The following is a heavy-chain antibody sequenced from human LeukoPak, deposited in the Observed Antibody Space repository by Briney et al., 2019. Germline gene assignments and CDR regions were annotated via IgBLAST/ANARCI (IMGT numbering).Heavy chain of an antibody. D-gene: IGHD3-22*01. CDR3: ARSTYYYDSSGYFPAY. CDR1: GFTFSSYA. V-gene: IGHV3-23*01. CDR2: ISGSGGST. J-gene: IGHJ4*02. Sequence: GGSLRLSCAASGFTFSSYAMSWVRQAPGKGPEWVSAISGSGGSTYYADSVKGRFTISRDNSKNTLHLQMNSLRAEDTAVYYCARSTYYYDSSGYFPAYWGQGTLVTVSS.